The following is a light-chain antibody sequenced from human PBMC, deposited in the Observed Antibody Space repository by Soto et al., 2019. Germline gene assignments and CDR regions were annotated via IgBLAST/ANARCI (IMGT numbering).Light chain of an antibody. CDR1: QIVRSN. V-gene: IGKV3D-15*01. CDR3: QQYDNWPPT. Sequence: EIVMTQSPATLSMSLGDRATLSFRASQIVRSNLAWYHQKPGQAPRLLIYGASTRATGIPARFSGSGSGTEFTLTINSLQSEDFVVYYCQQYDNWPPTFGQGTRLEIK. CDR2: GAS. J-gene: IGKJ5*01.